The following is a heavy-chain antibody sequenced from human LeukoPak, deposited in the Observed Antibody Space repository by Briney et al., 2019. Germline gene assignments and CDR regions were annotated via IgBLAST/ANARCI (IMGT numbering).Heavy chain of an antibody. CDR2: ISNSDGGT. CDR3: VKEVIVATILDY. CDR1: GITFSHHA. Sequence: GGSLRLSCAASGITFSHHAMSWVRQAPGRGLEWVSAISNSDGGTYYADSVKGRFTISRDNSKNTLYLQMNSLRAEDTAVYYCVKEVIVATILDYWGQGTLVTVSS. V-gene: IGHV3-23*01. D-gene: IGHD5-12*01. J-gene: IGHJ4*02.